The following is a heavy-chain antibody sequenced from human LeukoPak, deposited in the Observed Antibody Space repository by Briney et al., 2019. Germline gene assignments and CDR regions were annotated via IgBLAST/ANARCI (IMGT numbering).Heavy chain of an antibody. Sequence: ASVKVSCKASGYTFTSYDINWVRQATGQGLEWMGWMNPNSGNTGYAQKFQGRVTMTRNTSISTAYMELSSLRSEDTAVYFCARITMIDGSGHYYGMDVWGQGTTVTVSS. V-gene: IGHV1-8*01. CDR3: ARITMIDGSGHYYGMDV. CDR1: GYTFTSYD. CDR2: MNPNSGNT. J-gene: IGHJ6*02. D-gene: IGHD3-22*01.